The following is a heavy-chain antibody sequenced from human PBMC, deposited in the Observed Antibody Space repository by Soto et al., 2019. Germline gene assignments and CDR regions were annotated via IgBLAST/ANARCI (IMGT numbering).Heavy chain of an antibody. CDR1: GGTFSSYA. J-gene: IGHJ6*02. V-gene: IGHV1-69*13. CDR3: ARASDRGYCSGGSCYSFYYYYYGMDV. D-gene: IGHD2-15*01. CDR2: IIPIFGTA. Sequence: SVKVSCKASGGTFSSYAISWVRQAPGQGLEWMGGIIPIFGTANYAQKFQGRVTITADESTSTAYMELSSLRSEDTAVYYCARASDRGYCSGGSCYSFYYYYYGMDVWGQGTTVTVSS.